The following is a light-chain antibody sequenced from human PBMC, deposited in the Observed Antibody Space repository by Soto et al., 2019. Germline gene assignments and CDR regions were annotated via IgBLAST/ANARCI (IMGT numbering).Light chain of an antibody. Sequence: DIQMTQSPSSLSASVGDRVTITCQASQDISNYLNWYQQKPGQAPKLLIYHASNLDTGVPSRFRAGGSATAFTSALTRLQPEDSATYYCQQYDKLPPTFGPGNTVDI. CDR3: QQYDKLPPT. CDR1: QDISNY. CDR2: HAS. V-gene: IGKV1-33*01. J-gene: IGKJ3*01.